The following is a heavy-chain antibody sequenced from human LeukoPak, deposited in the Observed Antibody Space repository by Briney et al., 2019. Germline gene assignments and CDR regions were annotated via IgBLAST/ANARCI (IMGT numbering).Heavy chain of an antibody. V-gene: IGHV3-53*01. CDR1: GFTVSSNY. D-gene: IGHD3-22*01. Sequence: GGSLRLSCAASGFTVSSNYMSRVRQAPGKGLEWVSVIYSGGITYYADSVKGRFTISRDNSKNTLYLQMNSLRAEDTAAYYCARDRRGYYDSSGYAYFDYWGQGTLVTVSS. CDR2: IYSGGIT. J-gene: IGHJ4*02. CDR3: ARDRRGYYDSSGYAYFDY.